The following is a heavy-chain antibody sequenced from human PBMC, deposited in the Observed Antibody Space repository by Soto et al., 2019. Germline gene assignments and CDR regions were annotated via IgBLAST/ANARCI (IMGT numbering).Heavy chain of an antibody. V-gene: IGHV1-24*01. CDR2: FDLEEGQT. CDR1: GYILSDLS. Sequence: QVQLVQSGAEVKKPGASVQVSCKVSGYILSDLSLHWVRQAPGRGLEWMGGFDLEEGQTVYAQKFQDRVTMTEDTSTQTAYMELTSLTSEDTAEYYCATGVRHYDLLSGYHHPSPLDYWGQGSLVSVSS. J-gene: IGHJ4*02. D-gene: IGHD3-3*01. CDR3: ATGVRHYDLLSGYHHPSPLDY.